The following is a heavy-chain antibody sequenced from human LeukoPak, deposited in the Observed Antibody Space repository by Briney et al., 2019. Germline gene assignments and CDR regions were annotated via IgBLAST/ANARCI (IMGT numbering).Heavy chain of an antibody. V-gene: IGHV4-39*01. CDR1: GGSISSSSYY. CDR3: APQLGISYAMFDY. CDR2: IHYSGST. D-gene: IGHD7-27*01. Sequence: SETLSLTCTVSGGSISSSSYYWGWIRQPPGKGLEWIGSIHYSGSTYYNPSLKSRVTISVDTSKNQFSLNLSSVTATDTAVYYCAPQLGISYAMFDYWGQGTLVTVSS. J-gene: IGHJ4*02.